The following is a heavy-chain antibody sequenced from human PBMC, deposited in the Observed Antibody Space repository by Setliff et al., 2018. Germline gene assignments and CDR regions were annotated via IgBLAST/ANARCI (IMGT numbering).Heavy chain of an antibody. D-gene: IGHD1-26*01. CDR2: IYYSGST. CDR1: DASIGGSGYY. CDR3: ARDRRIVGARHAFDI. Sequence: PSETRSLTCTVSDASIGGSGYYWGWIRQPPGKGPEWIGNIYYSGSTHYNPSLKSRVTISVDTSKNQFSLKLSSVTAADTAVYYCARDRRIVGARHAFDIWGQGTMVT. V-gene: IGHV4-39*07. J-gene: IGHJ3*02.